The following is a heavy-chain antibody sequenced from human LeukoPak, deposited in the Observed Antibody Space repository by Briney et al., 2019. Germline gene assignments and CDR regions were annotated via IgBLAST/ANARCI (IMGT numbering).Heavy chain of an antibody. V-gene: IGHV3-53*01. D-gene: IGHD5-12*01. CDR3: ARAYSGYDPYFDY. CDR1: GFTVSSNC. J-gene: IGHJ4*02. CDR2: IYSGGST. Sequence: GGSLRLSCAASGFTVSSNCMSWVRQAPGKGLEWVSVIYSGGSTYYADSVKGRFTISRDNSKNTLYLQMNSLRAEDTAVYYCARAYSGYDPYFDYWGQGTLVTVSS.